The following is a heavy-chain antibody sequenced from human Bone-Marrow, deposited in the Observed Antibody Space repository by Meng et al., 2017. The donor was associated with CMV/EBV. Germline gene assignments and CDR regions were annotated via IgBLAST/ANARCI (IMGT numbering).Heavy chain of an antibody. CDR3: ARDHDQYCRSTSCYLGANWFDP. CDR2: INPNSGGT. J-gene: IGHJ5*02. Sequence: ASVKVSCKASGYTFTGYYMNWVRQAPGQGLEWMGWINPNSGGTNYAQKFQGRVTMTRDTSISTAYMELSRLRSDDTAVYYCARDHDQYCRSTSCYLGANWFDPWGQGTLVTVSS. CDR1: GYTFTGYY. V-gene: IGHV1-2*02. D-gene: IGHD2-2*01.